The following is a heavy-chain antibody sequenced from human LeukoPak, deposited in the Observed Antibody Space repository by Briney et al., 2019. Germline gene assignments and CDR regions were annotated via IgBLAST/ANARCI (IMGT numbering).Heavy chain of an antibody. CDR2: INIYDGNT. CDR1: DYTFPNYG. D-gene: IGHD3-22*01. V-gene: IGHV1-18*01. Sequence: ASVKVSCKASDYTFPNYGISWVRQAPGQGLEWMGWINIYDGNTNHAQNLQGRVTMTTDTSTSTAYMELRSLRFDDTAVYYCARYPSARSGYYSGFDYWGQGTLVTVSS. J-gene: IGHJ4*02. CDR3: ARYPSARSGYYSGFDY.